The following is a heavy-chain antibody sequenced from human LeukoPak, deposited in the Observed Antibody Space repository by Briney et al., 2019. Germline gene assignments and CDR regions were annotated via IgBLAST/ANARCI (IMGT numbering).Heavy chain of an antibody. Sequence: TSETLSLTCTVSGGSISSYYWSWIRQPPGKGLEWVGYIYSSGNTNYNPSLKGRVTISLDTSKNQFSLKLSSVTAADTAVYYCARVDRLAAADYWGQGTLVTVSS. D-gene: IGHD6-13*01. V-gene: IGHV4-59*01. CDR3: ARVDRLAAADY. CDR1: GGSISSYY. CDR2: IYSSGNT. J-gene: IGHJ4*02.